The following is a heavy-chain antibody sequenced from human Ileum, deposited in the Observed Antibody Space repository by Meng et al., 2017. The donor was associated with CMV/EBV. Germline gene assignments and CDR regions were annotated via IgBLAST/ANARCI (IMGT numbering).Heavy chain of an antibody. J-gene: IGHJ4*02. V-gene: IGHV4-30-4*01. D-gene: IGHD1-1*01. CDR2: IYYSGST. Sequence: GPLQASGPGLVKPSQTLSLTCTVSGGSISSGDYYWSWIRQPPGKGLEWIGYIYYSGSTYYNPSLKSRVTISADTSKNQFSLKLNSVTAADTAVYYCASGSPQLGYVWGQGTLVTVSS. CDR1: GGSISSGDYY. CDR3: ASGSPQLGYV.